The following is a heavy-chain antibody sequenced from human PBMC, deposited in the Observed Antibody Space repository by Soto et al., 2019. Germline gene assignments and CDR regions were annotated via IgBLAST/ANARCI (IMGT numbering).Heavy chain of an antibody. CDR3: ASRDPGTSVGY. V-gene: IGHV6-1*01. CDR1: VDTVSTSRAA. Sequence: SQTHPRTCGSPVDTVSTSRAASYWIRQSPSRGLEWLGRTFNTDQWNFDYSVSMRGRISIVPDASKNHVSLKVTSLTAADTAVYYCASRDPGTSVGYWGERTLLTVSS. J-gene: IGHJ4*02. CDR2: TFNTDQWNF. D-gene: IGHD1-7*01.